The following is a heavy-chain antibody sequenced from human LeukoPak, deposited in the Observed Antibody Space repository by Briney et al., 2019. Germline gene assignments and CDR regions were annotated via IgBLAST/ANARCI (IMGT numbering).Heavy chain of an antibody. D-gene: IGHD3-10*01. J-gene: IGHJ6*03. Sequence: EASVKVSCKASGYTFTGYYMHWVRQATGQGLEWMGWMNPNSGNTGYAQKFQGRVTITRNTSISTAYMELSSLRSEDTAVYYCARDLWFGDYYYYYMDVWGKGTTVTVSS. CDR1: GYTFTGYY. V-gene: IGHV1-8*03. CDR3: ARDLWFGDYYYYYMDV. CDR2: MNPNSGNT.